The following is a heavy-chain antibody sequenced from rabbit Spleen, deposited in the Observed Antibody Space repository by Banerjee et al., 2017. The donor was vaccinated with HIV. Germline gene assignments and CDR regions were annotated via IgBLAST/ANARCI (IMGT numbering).Heavy chain of an antibody. CDR2: IYGGSGGST. CDR1: GFSFSNSYY. V-gene: IGHV1S40*01. J-gene: IGHJ6*01. Sequence: QSLEESGGDLVKPGASLTLTCTASGFSFSNSYYMCWVRQAPGKGLECIACIYGGSGGSTYYASWAKGRFTISKTSSTTVTLQMTSLTAADTATYFCARDAGTSFSTYGMDLWGPGTLVTVS. D-gene: IGHD8-1*01. CDR3: ARDAGTSFSTYGMDL.